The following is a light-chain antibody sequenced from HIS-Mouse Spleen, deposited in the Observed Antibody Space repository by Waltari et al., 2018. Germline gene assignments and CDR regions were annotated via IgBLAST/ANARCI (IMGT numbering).Light chain of an antibody. CDR1: SSNIGAGYD. CDR2: GNS. V-gene: IGLV1-40*01. CDR3: QSYDSSLSGPYV. Sequence: GERVTISCTGSSSNIGAGYDVHWYQQLPGTAPKLLIYGNSNRPSGVPDRFSGSKSGTSASLAITGLQAEDEADYYCQSYDSSLSGPYVFGTGTKVTVL. J-gene: IGLJ1*01.